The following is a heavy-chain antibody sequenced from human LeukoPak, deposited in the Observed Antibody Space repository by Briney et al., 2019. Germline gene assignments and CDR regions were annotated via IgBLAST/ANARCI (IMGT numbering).Heavy chain of an antibody. D-gene: IGHD6-6*01. CDR2: IKQDGSEK. V-gene: IGHV3-7*01. Sequence: GGSLRLSCAASGFTFSSCAMSWVRQAPGKGLEWVANIKQDGSEKYYVDSVKGRFTISRDNAKNSLYLQMNSLRAEDTAVYYCARDRVAARQWGYYYYMDVWGKGPTVTVSS. CDR1: GFTFSSCA. J-gene: IGHJ6*03. CDR3: ARDRVAARQWGYYYYMDV.